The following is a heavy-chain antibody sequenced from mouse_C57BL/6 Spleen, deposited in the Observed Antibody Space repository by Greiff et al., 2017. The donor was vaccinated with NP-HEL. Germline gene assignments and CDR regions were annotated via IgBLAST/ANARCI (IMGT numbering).Heavy chain of an antibody. D-gene: IGHD1-1*01. V-gene: IGHV1-80*01. CDR1: GYAFSSYW. Sequence: VQLQQSGAELVKPGASVKISCKASGYAFSSYWMNWVKQRPGKGLEWIGQIYPGDGDTNYNGKFKGKATLTADKSSSTAYMQLSSLTFEGSAVYCCARGYYYGMSYDAMVYWGQGTSVTDSS. CDR2: IYPGDGDT. J-gene: IGHJ4*01. CDR3: ARGYYYGMSYDAMVY.